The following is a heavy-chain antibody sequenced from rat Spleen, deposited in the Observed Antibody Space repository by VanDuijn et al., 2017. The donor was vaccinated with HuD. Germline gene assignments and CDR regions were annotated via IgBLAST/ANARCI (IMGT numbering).Heavy chain of an antibody. J-gene: IGHJ2*01. D-gene: IGHD1-2*01. V-gene: IGHV3-1*01. Sequence: EVQLQESGPGLVKPSQSLSLTCSVTGYSITSNYWAWIRKFPGNKMEWMGYISYSGATSYNPSLKSRISITRDTSKNQFFLQLKSVTNEDTATYYCERLLYYYSRGDYFDYWGQGVMVTVSS. CDR1: GYSITSNY. CDR2: ISYSGAT. CDR3: ERLLYYYSRGDYFDY.